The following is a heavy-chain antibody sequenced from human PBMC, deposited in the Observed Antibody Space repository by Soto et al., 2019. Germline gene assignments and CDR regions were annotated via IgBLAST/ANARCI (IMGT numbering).Heavy chain of an antibody. Sequence: VQLVQSGAEVKKPGASAKVSCKASGYTFTSYGISWVRQAPGQGLEWMGWISAYNGNTNYAQKLQGRVTMTTDTSTSTAYMELRSLRSDDTAVYYCARVKVGYYGSGSYIPFDPWGQGTLVTVSS. V-gene: IGHV1-18*01. CDR2: ISAYNGNT. CDR1: GYTFTSYG. J-gene: IGHJ5*02. CDR3: ARVKVGYYGSGSYIPFDP. D-gene: IGHD3-10*01.